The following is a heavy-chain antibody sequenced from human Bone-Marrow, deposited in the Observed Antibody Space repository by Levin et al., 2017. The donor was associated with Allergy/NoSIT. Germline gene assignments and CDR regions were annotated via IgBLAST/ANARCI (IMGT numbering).Heavy chain of an antibody. D-gene: IGHD3/OR15-3a*01. CDR2: ISPYNGNT. J-gene: IGHJ6*02. CDR1: GYTFASYG. V-gene: IGHV1-18*01. Sequence: GESLKISCKASGYTFASYGVSWVRQAPGQGLEWMGWISPYNGNTNVAQRLQGRVSMTTDTLTSTAYMELKSLRSDDTAVYYCSRAGQFRNDFYYYSGMDVWGQGTTVTVSS. CDR3: SRAGQFRNDFYYYSGMDV.